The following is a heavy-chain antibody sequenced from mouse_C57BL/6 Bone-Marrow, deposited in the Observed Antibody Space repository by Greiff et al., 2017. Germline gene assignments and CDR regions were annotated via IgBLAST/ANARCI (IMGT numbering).Heavy chain of an antibody. CDR1: GYTFTSYW. J-gene: IGHJ3*01. Sequence: QVQLQQPGAELVKPGASVKLSCKASGYTFTSYWMHWVKQRPGQGLEWIGMIHPNSGSTNYNEKFKSKATLTVDKSSSTAYMQLSSLTSEASAVYYCARSRLTGPFAYGGQGTLVTVSA. V-gene: IGHV1-64*01. D-gene: IGHD4-1*01. CDR3: ARSRLTGPFAY. CDR2: IHPNSGST.